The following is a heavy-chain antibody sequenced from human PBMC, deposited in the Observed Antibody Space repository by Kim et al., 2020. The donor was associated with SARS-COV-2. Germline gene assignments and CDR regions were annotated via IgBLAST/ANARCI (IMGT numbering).Heavy chain of an antibody. J-gene: IGHJ6*02. D-gene: IGHD2-15*01. CDR2: ISSTSSHS. V-gene: IGHV3-11*05. Sequence: GGSLRLSCAASGFRISDYYMSWIRQAPGKGLELVSYISSTSSHSNYADSVKGRFTISRDNAKNSLYLQMNSLRAEDTAVYYCARDRGVVIAEGGMDVWGQGTSVTVSS. CDR3: ARDRGVVIAEGGMDV. CDR1: GFRISDYY.